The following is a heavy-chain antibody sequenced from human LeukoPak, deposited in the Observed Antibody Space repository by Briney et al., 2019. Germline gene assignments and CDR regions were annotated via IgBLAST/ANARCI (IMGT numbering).Heavy chain of an antibody. Sequence: GGSLRLSCAASGFTFSSYAMSWVRQAPGKGLEWVSAISGSGGSTYYADSVKDRFTISRDNSKNTLYLQMNSLRAEDTAVYYCAKCYDSSGYYYRIIDYWGQGTPVTVSS. J-gene: IGHJ4*02. CDR2: ISGSGGST. V-gene: IGHV3-23*01. D-gene: IGHD3-22*01. CDR3: AKCYDSSGYYYRIIDY. CDR1: GFTFSSYA.